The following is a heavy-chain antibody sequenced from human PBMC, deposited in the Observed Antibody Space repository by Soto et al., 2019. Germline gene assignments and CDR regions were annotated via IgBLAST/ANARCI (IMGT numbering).Heavy chain of an antibody. CDR2: IGSSDGNT. J-gene: IGHJ4*02. D-gene: IGHD3-16*01. Sequence: GGSLRLSCAAYGFPFSTYVMTWVRQAPGKGLEWVSTIGSSDGNTYYADSVKGRFTISRDNSNNMLFLQMNSLRAEDTAVYYCAKILRTNYDMFFDHWGQGTLVTVSS. CDR1: GFPFSTYV. CDR3: AKILRTNYDMFFDH. V-gene: IGHV3-23*01.